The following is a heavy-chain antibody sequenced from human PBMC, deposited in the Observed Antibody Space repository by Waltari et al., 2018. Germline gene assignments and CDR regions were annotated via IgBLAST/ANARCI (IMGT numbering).Heavy chain of an antibody. Sequence: EGQLVESGGALVQPGGSLRLSCAGSGFTFRSYNMNGVRQAPGKGVEWVSYISKSGSTIYYADSVKGRFTISRDNAESSLHLQMNSLRDEDTAVYYCARDGCSSCYSGALDIWGQGTAVTVSS. CDR3: ARDGCSSCYSGALDI. D-gene: IGHD2-2*02. J-gene: IGHJ3*02. V-gene: IGHV3-48*02. CDR2: ISKSGSTI. CDR1: GFTFRSYN.